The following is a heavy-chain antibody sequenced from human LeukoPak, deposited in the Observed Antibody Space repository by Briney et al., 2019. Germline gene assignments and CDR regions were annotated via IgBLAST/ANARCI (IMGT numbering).Heavy chain of an antibody. CDR1: GFTFSSYA. Sequence: PGGSLRLSCAASGFTFSSYAMSWVRQAPGKGLEWVSVIYSDGRTYYADSVKGRFTISRDNSKNTLFLQMNSLRAEDTAVYYCARDMNIGYWGQGTLVTVSS. V-gene: IGHV3-53*01. CDR3: ARDMNIGY. CDR2: IYSDGRT. D-gene: IGHD1/OR15-1a*01. J-gene: IGHJ4*02.